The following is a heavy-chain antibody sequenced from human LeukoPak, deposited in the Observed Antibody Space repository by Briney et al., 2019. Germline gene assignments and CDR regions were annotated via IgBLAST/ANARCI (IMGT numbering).Heavy chain of an antibody. CDR3: AKDPLDY. V-gene: IGHV3-33*03. J-gene: IGHJ4*02. Sequence: GGSLRLSCAASGFSFNIYGMHWVRQTPGKGLEWVAIIWSDGNKKYYADPVRGRFTISRDNSKNTVYLQMNSLRAEDTAIYYCAKDPLDYWGRGTLVTVSS. CDR1: GFSFNIYG. CDR2: IWSDGNKK.